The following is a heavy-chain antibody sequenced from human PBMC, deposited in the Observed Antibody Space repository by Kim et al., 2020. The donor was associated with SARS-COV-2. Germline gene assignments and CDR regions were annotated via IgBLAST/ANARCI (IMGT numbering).Heavy chain of an antibody. CDR3: ARKRADSSGFIDS. V-gene: IGHV4-59*01. J-gene: IGHJ4*02. CDR2: IHHNGNS. Sequence: SETLSLTCAVSGAAIDDYYWSWIRQAPGKGLEWIGYIHHNGNSNSNPSFESRVTISLDTSRNQFSLKLTYVTAADSAVYFCARKRADSSGFIDSWGQGTPVIVSS. CDR1: GAAIDDYY. D-gene: IGHD3-22*01.